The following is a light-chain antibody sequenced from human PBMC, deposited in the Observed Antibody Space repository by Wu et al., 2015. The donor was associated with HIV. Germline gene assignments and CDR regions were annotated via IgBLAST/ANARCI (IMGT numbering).Light chain of an antibody. CDR3: QQYNSTPRT. CDR2: DAS. Sequence: EIVLTQSPATLSLSPGERATLSCRASQSVSSYLAWYQQKPGQAPRLLIYDASNRATGIPARFSGSGSGTDFTLTISSLEPEDFAVYFCQQYNSTPRTFGQGTKVEIK. J-gene: IGKJ1*01. V-gene: IGKV3-11*01. CDR1: QSVSSY.